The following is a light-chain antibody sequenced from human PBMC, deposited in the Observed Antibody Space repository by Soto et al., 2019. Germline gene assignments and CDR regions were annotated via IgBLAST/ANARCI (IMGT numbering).Light chain of an antibody. Sequence: DIQITQSPATLSASVGGRVTITCRASQSLSGWLAWYQQKPGKAPKLLIYDASSLESGVPSRFSGSGSGTEFALTISSLQPDDFATYYCQQYNSYPWTFGQGTKVDIK. CDR1: QSLSGW. CDR3: QQYNSYPWT. V-gene: IGKV1-5*01. J-gene: IGKJ1*01. CDR2: DAS.